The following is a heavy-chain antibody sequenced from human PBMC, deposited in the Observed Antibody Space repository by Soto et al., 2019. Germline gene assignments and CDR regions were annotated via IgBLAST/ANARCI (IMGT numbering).Heavy chain of an antibody. Sequence: GGSLRLSCAASGFTFSSYGMHWVRQAPGKGLEWVAVISYDRSNKYYADSVKGRFTISRDNAKNSLYLQMNSLRAEDTAVYYCNVDTAMVSPYWGQGTLVTVSS. V-gene: IGHV3-30*03. J-gene: IGHJ4*02. D-gene: IGHD5-18*01. CDR2: ISYDRSNK. CDR1: GFTFSSYG. CDR3: NVDTAMVSPY.